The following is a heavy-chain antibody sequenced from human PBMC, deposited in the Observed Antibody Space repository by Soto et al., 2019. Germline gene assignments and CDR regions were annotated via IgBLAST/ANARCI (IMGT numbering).Heavy chain of an antibody. CDR1: GFTFSSYA. V-gene: IGHV3-30-3*01. Sequence: QVQLVESGGGVVQPGRSLRLSCAASGFTFSSYAMHWVRQAPGKGLEWVAVISYDGSNKYYADSVKGRFTISRDNSKNTLYLPINILGTEDTAVYYCARAADTWYYGMHVWGHGTPVTVSS. CDR3: ARAADTWYYGMHV. CDR2: ISYDGSNK. J-gene: IGHJ6*02. D-gene: IGHD5-18*01.